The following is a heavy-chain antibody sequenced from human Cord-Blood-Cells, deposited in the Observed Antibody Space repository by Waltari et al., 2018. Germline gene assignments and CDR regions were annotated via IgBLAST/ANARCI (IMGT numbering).Heavy chain of an antibody. CDR1: GFTFSSYG. D-gene: IGHD6-6*01. Sequence: QVQLVESGGGVVQPGRSLRLSCAASGFTFSSYGMPWVRQAPGKGLEWVAVISYDGSNKYYADSVKGRFTISRDNSKNTLYLQMNSLRAEDTAVYYCAKDCSSSYFDYWGQGTLVTVSS. CDR2: ISYDGSNK. J-gene: IGHJ4*02. V-gene: IGHV3-30*18. CDR3: AKDCSSSYFDY.